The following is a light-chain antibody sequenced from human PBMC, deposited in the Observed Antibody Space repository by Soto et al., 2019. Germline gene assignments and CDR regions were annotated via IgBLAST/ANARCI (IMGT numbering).Light chain of an antibody. CDR1: QNIGRW. CDR2: DAS. Sequence: QMTQSPSTLSASVGDRVTITCRASQNIGRWLAWYQQKPGETPKVLVYDASSLKSGVPSRFSGSGSGTEFTLTISSLQPDEFATYYCQQYGAYWTFGQGTKVEI. CDR3: QQYGAYWT. J-gene: IGKJ1*01. V-gene: IGKV1-5*01.